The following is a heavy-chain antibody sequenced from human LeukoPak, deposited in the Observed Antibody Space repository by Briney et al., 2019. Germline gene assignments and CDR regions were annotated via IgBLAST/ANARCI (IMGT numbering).Heavy chain of an antibody. D-gene: IGHD5-24*01. J-gene: IGHJ5*02. Sequence: EASVEVSCKASGYTFTSYYMHWVRQAPGQGLEWMGIINPSGGSTSYAQKFQGRVTMTRNTSISTAYMELSSLRSEDTAVYYCARGRGGHNWFDPWGQGTLVTVSS. CDR2: INPSGGST. V-gene: IGHV1-46*01. CDR3: ARGRGGHNWFDP. CDR1: GYTFTSYY.